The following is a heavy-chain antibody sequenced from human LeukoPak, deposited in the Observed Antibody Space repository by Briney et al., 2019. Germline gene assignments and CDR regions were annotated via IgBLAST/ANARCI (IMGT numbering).Heavy chain of an antibody. V-gene: IGHV1-69*13. J-gene: IGHJ6*02. CDR2: IIPIFGTT. Sequence: ASVKVSCKASGGTFSNYAISWVRQAPGQGLERMGGIIPIFGTTNYAQKFQGRVTITADASTNTAYMELSILRSEDTAVYYCARGTSGYSYDYFYYYAMDVWGQGTTVTVSS. D-gene: IGHD5-18*01. CDR1: GGTFSNYA. CDR3: ARGTSGYSYDYFYYYAMDV.